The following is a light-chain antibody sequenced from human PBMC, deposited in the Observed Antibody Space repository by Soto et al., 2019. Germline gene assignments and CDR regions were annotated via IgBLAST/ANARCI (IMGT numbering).Light chain of an antibody. CDR3: QQFNPNSLTRT. CDR1: QSISDW. J-gene: IGKJ1*01. CDR2: RAS. V-gene: IGKV1-5*03. Sequence: DIQMTQSPSTLSASVGDRVTITCRASQSISDWLAWYQQKPGKAPKLLIYRASSLESGVPLRFSGSGSGTEFTLTISSLQPDDFATYYCQQFNPNSLTRTFGQGTKVDI.